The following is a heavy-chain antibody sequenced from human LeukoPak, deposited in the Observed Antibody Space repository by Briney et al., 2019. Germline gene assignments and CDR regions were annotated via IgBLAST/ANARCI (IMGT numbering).Heavy chain of an antibody. D-gene: IGHD6-6*01. V-gene: IGHV1-2*02. CDR1: GYIFTGYY. Sequence: GASVKVSCKASGYIFTGYYMHWVRQAPGQGLEWMGWINHNSGGTNYAQKFQGRVTLTRDTSISTAYMDLSRLRSDDTAVYYCARSEYSSPSKPIYYYHYGMDVWGQGTTVTVSS. CDR2: INHNSGGT. CDR3: ARSEYSSPSKPIYYYHYGMDV. J-gene: IGHJ6*02.